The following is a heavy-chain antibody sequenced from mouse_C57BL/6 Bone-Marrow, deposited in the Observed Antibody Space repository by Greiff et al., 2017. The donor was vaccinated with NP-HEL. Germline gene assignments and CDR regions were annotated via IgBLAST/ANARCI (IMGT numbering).Heavy chain of an antibody. D-gene: IGHD2-4*01. J-gene: IGHJ1*03. CDR3: ARPYHYILWYFDV. CDR2: INPYNGGT. Sequence: EVQLQESGPVLVKPGASVKMSCKASGYTFTDYYMNWVKQSHGKSLEWIGVINPYNGGTSYNQKFKGKATLTVDKSSSTAYMELNSLTSEDSAVYYCARPYHYILWYFDVWGTGTTVTVSS. V-gene: IGHV1-19*01. CDR1: GYTFTDYY.